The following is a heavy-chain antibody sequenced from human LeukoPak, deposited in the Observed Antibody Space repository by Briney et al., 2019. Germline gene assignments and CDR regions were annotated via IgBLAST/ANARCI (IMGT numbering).Heavy chain of an antibody. V-gene: IGHV3-48*03. CDR1: GFTFSSHE. Sequence: GGSLRLSCAASGFTFSSHEMNWVRQAPGKGLEWVSYISSSGSTIYYADSVKGRFTISRDNAKNSLYLQMNSLRAEDTAVYYCASSGYGYVYYYGMDVWGQGTTVTVSS. CDR2: ISSSGSTI. CDR3: ASSGYGYVYYYGMDV. J-gene: IGHJ6*02. D-gene: IGHD5-18*01.